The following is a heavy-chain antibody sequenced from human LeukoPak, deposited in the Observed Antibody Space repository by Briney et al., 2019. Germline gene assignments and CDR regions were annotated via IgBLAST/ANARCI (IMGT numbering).Heavy chain of an antibody. CDR1: GFTFSSYA. Sequence: SGGSLRLSCVASGFTFSSYAMSWVRQAPGKGLEWVSAISGSGGSTYYADSVKGRFTISRDNSKNTLYLQMNSLRAEDTAVYYCAKGLITFGGVFDYWGQGTLVTVSS. V-gene: IGHV3-23*01. CDR3: AKGLITFGGVFDY. J-gene: IGHJ4*02. D-gene: IGHD3-16*01. CDR2: ISGSGGST.